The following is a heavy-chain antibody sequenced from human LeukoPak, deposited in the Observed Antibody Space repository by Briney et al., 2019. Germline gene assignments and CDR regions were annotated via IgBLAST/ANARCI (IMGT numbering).Heavy chain of an antibody. CDR1: GFLFSDAW. CDR3: TTGERFDGYTYDHVGH. V-gene: IGHV3-15*01. J-gene: IGHJ4*02. Sequence: PGGSLRLSCLTSGFLFSDAWMGWVRQAPGKGLVGLGRFKSKPDGAAVDYAAHVKGRFSISRNDSKNKLYLQMDSLKSEDTAVYFCTTGERFDGYTYDHVGHWGKGTLVTVSS. D-gene: IGHD5-18*01. CDR2: FKSKPDGAAV.